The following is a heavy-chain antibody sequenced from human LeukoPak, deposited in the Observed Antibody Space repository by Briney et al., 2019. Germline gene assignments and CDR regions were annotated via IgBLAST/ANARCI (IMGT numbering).Heavy chain of an antibody. CDR1: GGSFSGYY. J-gene: IGHJ3*02. V-gene: IGHV4-34*01. CDR3: ARESGGITMVRGVMPLAFDI. CDR2: INHSGST. D-gene: IGHD3-10*01. Sequence: PSETLSLTCAVYGGSFSGYYWSWSRQPPGKGLEWMGEINHSGSTNYNPSLKSRVTISVDTSKNQFSLKLSSVTAADTAVYYCARESGGITMVRGVMPLAFDIWGQGTMVTVSS.